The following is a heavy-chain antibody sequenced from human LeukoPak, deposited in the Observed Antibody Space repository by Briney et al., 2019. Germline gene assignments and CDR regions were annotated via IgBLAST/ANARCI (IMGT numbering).Heavy chain of an antibody. J-gene: IGHJ4*02. CDR2: INWNGGST. CDR3: ARVRAGTARDSSGYQY. Sequence: GGSLRLSCAASGFTFDDYGMSWVRQAPGKGREWVSGINWNGGSTGYADSAKGRFTISRDNAKNSLYLQMNSLRAEDTALYYCARVRAGTARDSSGYQYWGQGTLVTVSS. D-gene: IGHD3-22*01. CDR1: GFTFDDYG. V-gene: IGHV3-20*04.